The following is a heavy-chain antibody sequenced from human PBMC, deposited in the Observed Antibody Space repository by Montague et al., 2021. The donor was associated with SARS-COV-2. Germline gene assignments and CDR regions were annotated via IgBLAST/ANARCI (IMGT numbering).Heavy chain of an antibody. V-gene: IGHV4-4*08. Sequence: SETLSLTCTVSGESISSFYWYWSWIRWCGRQALNGRGNVCTTVTTSYSTSLTSRVKMSEDMSKNQFSLKLMSVTAADTAVYYCARSTVGTSHFDYCGQGT. CDR2: VCTTVTT. D-gene: IGHD1-26*01. J-gene: IGHJ4*02. CDR3: ARSTVGTSHFDY. CDR1: GESISSFY.